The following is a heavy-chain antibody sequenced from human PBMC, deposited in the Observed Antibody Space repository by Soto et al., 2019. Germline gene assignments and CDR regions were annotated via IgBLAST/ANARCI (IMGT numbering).Heavy chain of an antibody. CDR3: ARHLLGFFPNAMDV. Sequence: SETLSLTCTVSGGSISSSRYYWGWFRQPPGKGLEWVGSVYYMGATYYNPSLRSRVTISVDMAKNQFSLNLNSVTAADTAVYYCARHLLGFFPNAMDVWCQGTSVT. CDR2: VYYMGAT. CDR1: GGSISSSRYY. V-gene: IGHV4-39*01. D-gene: IGHD3-3*01. J-gene: IGHJ6*02.